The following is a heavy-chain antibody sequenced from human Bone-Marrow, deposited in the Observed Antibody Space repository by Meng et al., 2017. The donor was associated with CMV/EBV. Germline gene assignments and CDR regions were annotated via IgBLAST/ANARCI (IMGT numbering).Heavy chain of an antibody. D-gene: IGHD6-13*01. V-gene: IGHV1-18*01. CDR1: GYTFTTYG. J-gene: IGHJ4*02. CDR2: INTYNGDT. CDR3: ARDHNSSPDN. Sequence: SVKVSCKTSGYTFTTYGISWVRQAPGQGLEWMRWINTYNGDTKYEQKFQGRVTLTTDTSTSTAYMALRSLRSDDTAVYYCARDHNSSPDNWGQGALVTVSS.